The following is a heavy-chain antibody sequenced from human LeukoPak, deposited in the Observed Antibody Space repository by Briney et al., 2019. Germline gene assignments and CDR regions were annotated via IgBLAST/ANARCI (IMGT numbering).Heavy chain of an antibody. V-gene: IGHV4-38-2*02. Sequence: SETLSLTCTVSGSSISSDYYWGWIRQPPGKGLEWIGSIYDSGSAYYNPSLKSRVVISADPSKNQFSLKLTSVTAADTAVYYCARGNYYDSSGYFYWGQGTLVTVSS. J-gene: IGHJ4*02. CDR3: ARGNYYDSSGYFY. CDR2: IYDSGSA. CDR1: GSSISSDYY. D-gene: IGHD3-22*01.